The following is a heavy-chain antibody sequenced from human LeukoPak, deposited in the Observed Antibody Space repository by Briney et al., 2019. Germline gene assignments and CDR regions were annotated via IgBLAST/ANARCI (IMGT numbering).Heavy chain of an antibody. D-gene: IGHD3-3*01. J-gene: IGHJ4*02. V-gene: IGHV3-23*01. CDR3: AKDGEIFGVVRFYFDY. Sequence: PGGSLRLSCAASGFTFSSFAMSWVRQAPGKGLEWVSGISGSGGSTYYADSVKGRFTISRDNSKNTLYLQMNSLRAEDTAVYYCAKDGEIFGVVRFYFDYWGQGTLVTVSS. CDR2: ISGSGGST. CDR1: GFTFSSFA.